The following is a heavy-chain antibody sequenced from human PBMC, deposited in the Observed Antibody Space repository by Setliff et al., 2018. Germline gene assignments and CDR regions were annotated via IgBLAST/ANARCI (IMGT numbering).Heavy chain of an antibody. J-gene: IGHJ3*02. CDR1: GGTFINYA. D-gene: IGHD3-10*01. Sequence: ASVKVSCKASGGTFINYAISWVRQAPGQGLEWMGGIIPIFGTANYAQKFQGRVTITADESTSTAYMELSSLRSEDTAVYYCARGGIELVPGRDAYDIWGQGTMVTVSS. CDR2: IIPIFGTA. CDR3: ARGGIELVPGRDAYDI. V-gene: IGHV1-69*13.